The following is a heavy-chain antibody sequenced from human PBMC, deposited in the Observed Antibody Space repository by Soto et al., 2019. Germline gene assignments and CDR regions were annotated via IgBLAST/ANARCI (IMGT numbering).Heavy chain of an antibody. V-gene: IGHV1-58*02. J-gene: IGHJ6*02. CDR2: IVVGSGNT. CDR3: AAKALGFRYYYGMDV. CDR1: GFTFTSSA. Sequence: QMQLVQSGPEVKKPGTSVKVSCKASGFTFTSSAMQWVRQARGQRLEWLGWIVVGSGNTNYAQKFQERVTITRDMSTSTGYMERSSLGSEDTVVYYCAAKALGFRYYYGMDVWGQGTTVTVSS.